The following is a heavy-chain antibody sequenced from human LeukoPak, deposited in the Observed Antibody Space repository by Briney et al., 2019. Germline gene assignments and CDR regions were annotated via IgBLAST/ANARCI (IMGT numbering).Heavy chain of an antibody. CDR2: IRYDGSNK. D-gene: IGHD2-2*01. CDR1: GFTFSSYG. Sequence: GGSLRLSCAASGFTFSSYGMHWVRQAPGKGLEWVAVIRYDGSNKYYADSVKGRFTISRDNSKNTLYLQMNSLRAEDTAVYYCAKDWEGYCSSTSCSPDWGQGTLVTVSS. V-gene: IGHV3-30*02. J-gene: IGHJ4*02. CDR3: AKDWEGYCSSTSCSPD.